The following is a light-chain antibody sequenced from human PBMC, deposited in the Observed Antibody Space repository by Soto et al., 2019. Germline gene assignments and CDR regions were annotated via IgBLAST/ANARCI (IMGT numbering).Light chain of an antibody. CDR1: SSDVGGYNY. CDR2: EVS. CDR3: QSYDSSLSGSVV. V-gene: IGLV2-14*01. Sequence: QSALTQPASVSGSPGQSITISCTGTSSDVGGYNYVSWYQQHPGKAPKLMIYEVSNRPSGVSNRFSGSKSGTSASLAITGLQAEDEADYYCQSYDSSLSGSVVFGGGTQLTVL. J-gene: IGLJ2*01.